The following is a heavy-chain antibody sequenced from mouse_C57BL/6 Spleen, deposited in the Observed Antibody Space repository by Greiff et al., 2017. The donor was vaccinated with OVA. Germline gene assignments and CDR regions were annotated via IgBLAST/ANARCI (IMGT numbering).Heavy chain of an antibody. J-gene: IGHJ2*01. D-gene: IGHD1-2*01. V-gene: IGHV7-3*01. CDR3: ARYRLTAYDY. CDR2: IRNRANGYST. Sequence: EVQLVESGGGLVQPGGSLSLSCAASGFTFTDYYMSWVRQPPGKALEWLGFIRNRANGYSTEYSASVKGRFTISRDNSQIILYLQMNALRAEDSATYYCARYRLTAYDYWGQGTTLTVSS. CDR1: GFTFTDYY.